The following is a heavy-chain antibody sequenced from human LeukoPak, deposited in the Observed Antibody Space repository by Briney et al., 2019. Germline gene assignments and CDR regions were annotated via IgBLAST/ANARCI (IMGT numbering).Heavy chain of an antibody. V-gene: IGHV3-11*01. D-gene: IGHD3-22*01. CDR1: GFTFSSYW. CDR2: ISSSGSTI. Sequence: GGSLRLSCVASGFTFSSYWMSWIRQAPGKGLEWVSYISSSGSTIYYADSVKGRFTISRDNAKNSLYLQMNSLRAEDTAVYYCAREGSGYSSHSSGYYLYFDYWGQGTLVTVSS. CDR3: AREGSGYSSHSSGYYLYFDY. J-gene: IGHJ4*02.